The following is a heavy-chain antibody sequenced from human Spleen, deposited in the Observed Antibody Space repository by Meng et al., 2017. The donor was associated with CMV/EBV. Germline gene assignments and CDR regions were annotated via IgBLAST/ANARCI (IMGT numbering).Heavy chain of an antibody. CDR3: ARESATYCGGDCHYFDY. V-gene: IGHV3-23*01. Sequence: GESLKISCAASGFIFSDYAMSWVRQAPGKGLELVSVISGSGGSTYYADSVRGRFTISRDNTKNSLYLQMNSLRADDTAVYYCARESATYCGGDCHYFDYWGPGTLVTVSS. J-gene: IGHJ4*02. CDR2: ISGSGGST. D-gene: IGHD2-21*01. CDR1: GFIFSDYA.